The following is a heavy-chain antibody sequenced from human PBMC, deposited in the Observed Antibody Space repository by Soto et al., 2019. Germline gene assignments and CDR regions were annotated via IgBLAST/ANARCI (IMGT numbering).Heavy chain of an antibody. V-gene: IGHV3-11*01. CDR2: ISSSGSTI. CDR3: AREGTTVTPFFRKWFDP. J-gene: IGHJ5*02. Sequence: LACAASGVTVNDYDMSGIRQAQGEGLEWVSYISSSGSTIYYADSVKGRFTISRDNAKNSLYLQMNSLRAEDTAVYYCAREGTTVTPFFRKWFDPWGQGTLVT. D-gene: IGHD4-17*01. CDR1: GVTVNDYD.